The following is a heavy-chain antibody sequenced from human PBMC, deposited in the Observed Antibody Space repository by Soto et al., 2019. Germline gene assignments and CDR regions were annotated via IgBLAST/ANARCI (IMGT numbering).Heavy chain of an antibody. CDR3: ARDGGGDEVVGYFDY. CDR1: GFTFSSYA. D-gene: IGHD3-16*01. V-gene: IGHV3-30-3*01. Sequence: QVQLVESGGGVVQPGRSLRLSCAASGFTFSSYAMHWVRQAPGKWLEWVAVISYDGSNKYYADSVKGRFTISRDNSKNTLYLQMNSLRAEDTAVYYCARDGGGDEVVGYFDYWGQGTLVTVSS. CDR2: ISYDGSNK. J-gene: IGHJ4*02.